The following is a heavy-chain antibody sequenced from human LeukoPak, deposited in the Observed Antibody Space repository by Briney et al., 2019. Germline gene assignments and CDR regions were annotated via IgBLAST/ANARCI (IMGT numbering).Heavy chain of an antibody. V-gene: IGHV4-39*07. CDR2: IYYSGST. CDR3: ARVGQQLVTGWFDP. CDR1: GGSISSSRYY. Sequence: SETLSLTCAVSGGSISSSRYYWGWIRQPPGQGLEWIGSIYYSGSTYYYPSLKSRVTISVDTSKNQFSLKLSSVTAADTAVYYCARVGQQLVTGWFDPWGQGTLVTVSS. J-gene: IGHJ5*02. D-gene: IGHD6-13*01.